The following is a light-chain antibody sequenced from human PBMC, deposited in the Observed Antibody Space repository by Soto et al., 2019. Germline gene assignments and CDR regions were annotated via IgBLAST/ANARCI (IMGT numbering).Light chain of an antibody. V-gene: IGLV2-8*01. Sequence: QSVLTQPPSASGSPGQSVTISCTGTSSDVGGYNYVSWYQQHPGKAPKLMIYEVTKRPSGVPDRFSGSKSGNTASLTVSGLQAEDEADCFCSSFAGTIFYVFGTGTKVTVL. CDR1: SSDVGGYNY. CDR2: EVT. CDR3: SSFAGTIFYV. J-gene: IGLJ1*01.